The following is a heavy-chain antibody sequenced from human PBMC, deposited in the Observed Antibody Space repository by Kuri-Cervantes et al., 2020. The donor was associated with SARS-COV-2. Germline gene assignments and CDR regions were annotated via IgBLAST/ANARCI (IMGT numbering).Heavy chain of an antibody. CDR3: ARDGWLGTNPFYYYYYGMDV. Sequence: GESLKISCAASGFTFSDYYMSWIRQAPGKGLEWVSYISSSGSTIYYADSVKGRFTISRDNAKNSLYLQMNSLRAEDTAVYYCARDGWLGTNPFYYYYYGMDVWGQGTMVTVSS. D-gene: IGHD6-19*01. CDR1: GFTFSDYY. V-gene: IGHV3-11*01. CDR2: ISSSGSTI. J-gene: IGHJ6*02.